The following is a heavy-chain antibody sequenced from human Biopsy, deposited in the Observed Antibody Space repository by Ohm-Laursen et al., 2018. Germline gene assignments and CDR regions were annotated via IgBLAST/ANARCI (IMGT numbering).Heavy chain of an antibody. CDR3: ARRVDFWSGYVDY. CDR1: GGSISDSTYH. D-gene: IGHD3-3*01. Sequence: TLSLTCSVSGGSISDSTYHWGWIRQSPGKGLEWIGNIYYSGNTDYSPSLESRVTISVDTSNNRFSLKLRSVTAADTAVYYCARRVDFWSGYVDYWGQGTLVAVSS. V-gene: IGHV4-39*01. J-gene: IGHJ4*02. CDR2: IYYSGNT.